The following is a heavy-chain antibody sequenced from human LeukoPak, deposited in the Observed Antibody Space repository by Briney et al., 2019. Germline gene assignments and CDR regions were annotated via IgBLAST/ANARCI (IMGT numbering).Heavy chain of an antibody. J-gene: IGHJ3*02. V-gene: IGHV3-23*01. D-gene: IGHD5-12*01. Sequence: PGGSLRLSCAASGFTFSNYAMSWVRQAPGKGLEWVSAISASGSTTYYADSVKGRFTISRDNSKNTLYLQMSSLRAEDTAVYYCARLMATIGFDAFDIWGQGTMVTVSS. CDR1: GFTFSNYA. CDR2: ISASGSTT. CDR3: ARLMATIGFDAFDI.